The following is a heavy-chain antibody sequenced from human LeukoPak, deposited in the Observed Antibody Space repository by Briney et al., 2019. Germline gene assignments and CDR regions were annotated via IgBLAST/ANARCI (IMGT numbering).Heavy chain of an antibody. CDR1: GFTFSTYA. CDR3: ARASGSDYYYYYDMDV. J-gene: IGHJ6*02. Sequence: PGGSLRLSCAASGFTFSTYAGHWVRQAPGKGLEWVAVISYDGSNKYYADSVKGRFTISRDNSKNTLYLRMNSLRVEDTAVYYCARASGSDYYYYYDMDVWGQGTTVTGSS. CDR2: ISYDGSNK. V-gene: IGHV3-30-3*01. D-gene: IGHD3-10*01.